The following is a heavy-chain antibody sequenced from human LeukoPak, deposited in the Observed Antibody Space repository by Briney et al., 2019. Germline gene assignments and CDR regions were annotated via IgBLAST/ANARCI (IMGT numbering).Heavy chain of an antibody. Sequence: PGGSLRLSCVASGFTFSSNGMHWVRQAPGKGLEWVTFIQYDGSKKYYADSVKGRFTISRDNSKNTLYLEMNSLRAEDTAVYYCAREYGSSGLLGYYYMDVWGKGTTVTVSS. D-gene: IGHD6-6*01. CDR2: IQYDGSKK. V-gene: IGHV3-30*02. CDR3: AREYGSSGLLGYYYMDV. CDR1: GFTFSSNG. J-gene: IGHJ6*03.